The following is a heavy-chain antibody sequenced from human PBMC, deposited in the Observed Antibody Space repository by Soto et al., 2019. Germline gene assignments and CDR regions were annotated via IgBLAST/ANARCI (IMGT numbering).Heavy chain of an antibody. V-gene: IGHV3-23*01. CDR2: ISGSGGST. J-gene: IGHJ4*02. CDR3: AKVTSPQLGFSTTFDY. CDR1: GFTFSSYA. D-gene: IGHD1-1*01. Sequence: GGSLRLSCAASGFTFSSYAMSWVRQAPGKGLEWVSAISGSGGSTYYADSVKGRFTISRDNSKNTLYLQMNSLRAEDTAVYYCAKVTSPQLGFSTTFDYWGQGTLVTVSS.